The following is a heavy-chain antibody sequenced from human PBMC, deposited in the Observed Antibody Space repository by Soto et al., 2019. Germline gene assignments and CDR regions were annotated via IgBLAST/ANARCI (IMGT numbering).Heavy chain of an antibody. V-gene: IGHV1-8*01. Sequence: ASVKVSCKASGYTFTSYDINWVRQATGQGLEWMGWMNPNSGNTGYAQKFQGRVTMTRNTSISTAYMELSSLRSEDTAVYYCARGSSRWPYYYYGIDVCGQGPTVTVYS. CDR2: MNPNSGNT. CDR1: GYTFTSYD. D-gene: IGHD6-13*01. CDR3: ARGSSRWPYYYYGIDV. J-gene: IGHJ6*02.